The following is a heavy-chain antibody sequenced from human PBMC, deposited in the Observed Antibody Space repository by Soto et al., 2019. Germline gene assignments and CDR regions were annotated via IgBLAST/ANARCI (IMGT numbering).Heavy chain of an antibody. V-gene: IGHV3-33*01. CDR3: ARDRGYSYGYFAWADYYYYGMDV. CDR2: IWYDGSNK. D-gene: IGHD5-18*01. J-gene: IGHJ6*02. Sequence: HPGGSLRLSCAASGFTFSSYGMHWVRQAPGKGLEWVAVIWYDGSNKYYADSVKGRFTISRDNSKNTLYLQMNSLRAEDTAVYYCARDRGYSYGYFAWADYYYYGMDVWGQGTTVTVSS. CDR1: GFTFSSYG.